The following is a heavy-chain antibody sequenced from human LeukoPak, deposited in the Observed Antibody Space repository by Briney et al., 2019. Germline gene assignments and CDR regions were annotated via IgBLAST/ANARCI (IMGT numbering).Heavy chain of an antibody. CDR3: ARLLRRDGYSHFDY. Sequence: PSETLSLTCTVSGGSISNTRYYWGWIRQPPGKGLEWIGTIYYSGSTYYNPSLKSRVTISVDTSKNQFSLRLSSVTAADTAVYYCARLLRRDGYSHFDYWGQGTLDTVSS. D-gene: IGHD5-24*01. V-gene: IGHV4-39*01. CDR1: GGSISNTRYY. CDR2: IYYSGST. J-gene: IGHJ4*02.